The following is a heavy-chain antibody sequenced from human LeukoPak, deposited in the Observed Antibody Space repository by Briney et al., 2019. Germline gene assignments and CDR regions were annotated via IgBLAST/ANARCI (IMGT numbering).Heavy chain of an antibody. CDR2: ISSSSSTI. D-gene: IGHD1-26*01. CDR1: GFTFSSYS. J-gene: IGHJ3*02. V-gene: IGHV3-48*02. Sequence: GGSLRLSCAASGFTFSSYSMNWVRQAPGKGLEWVSYISSSSSTIYYADSVKGRFTISRDNAKNSLYLQMNSLRDEDTAVYYCARVAGGGSYYSAFDIWGQGTMVTVSS. CDR3: ARVAGGGSYYSAFDI.